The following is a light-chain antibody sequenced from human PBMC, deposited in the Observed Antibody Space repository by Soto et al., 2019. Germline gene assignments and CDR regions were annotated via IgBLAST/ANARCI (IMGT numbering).Light chain of an antibody. CDR3: DSYTSSSTLV. V-gene: IGLV2-14*03. CDR1: SSDVGGYNY. CDR2: DVT. J-gene: IGLJ1*01. Sequence: QSALTQPASVSGSPGQSITISCTGTSSDVGGYNYVSWYQQHPGKAPKLMIYDVTNRPSGVSSRFSGSKSGNTASLTISGLQAEDEADYYCDSYTSSSTLVFGTGNKLTVL.